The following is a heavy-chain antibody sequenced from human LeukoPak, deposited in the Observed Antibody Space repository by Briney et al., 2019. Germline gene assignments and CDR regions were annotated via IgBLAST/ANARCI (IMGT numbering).Heavy chain of an antibody. CDR1: GYIFTGYY. CDR3: ARGEGDSSSWPLNY. J-gene: IGHJ4*02. D-gene: IGHD6-13*01. V-gene: IGHV1-2*02. CDR2: INPNSGGT. Sequence: ASVKVSCKASGYIFTGYYMHWARQAPGQGLEWMGWINPNSGGTKYAQQFQGRVTMTRDTSISAAYMELSRLTSDDTAVYYCARGEGDSSSWPLNYWGQGTLVPVSS.